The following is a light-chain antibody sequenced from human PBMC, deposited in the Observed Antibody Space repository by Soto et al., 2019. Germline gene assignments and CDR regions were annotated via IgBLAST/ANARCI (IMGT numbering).Light chain of an antibody. J-gene: IGKJ3*01. CDR3: QQRSNWPRT. CDR1: QSLSSY. V-gene: IGKV3-11*01. Sequence: IVLTQSPATLSLSPGERATLSCRASQSLSSYLAWYQQKPGQAPRLLIYDASNRATGIPARFSGSGSGTEFTLTSSSLEPEDFAVYYCQQRSNWPRTFGPGTKVDIK. CDR2: DAS.